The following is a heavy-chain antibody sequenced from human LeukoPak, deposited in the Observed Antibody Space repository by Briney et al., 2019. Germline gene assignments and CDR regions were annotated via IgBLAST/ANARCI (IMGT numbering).Heavy chain of an antibody. J-gene: IGHJ4*02. Sequence: ASVNVSCKASVYTFTGYYMHWVRQAPGQGLEWMGWINPNSGGTNYAQKFQGRVTMTRDTSISTAYMELSRLRSDDTAVYYCARGYYDSSGYIHYWGQGTLVTVSS. CDR1: VYTFTGYY. D-gene: IGHD3-22*01. CDR3: ARGYYDSSGYIHY. CDR2: INPNSGGT. V-gene: IGHV1-2*02.